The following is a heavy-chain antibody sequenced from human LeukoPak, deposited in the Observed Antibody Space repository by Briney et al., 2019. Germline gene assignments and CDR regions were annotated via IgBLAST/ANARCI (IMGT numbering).Heavy chain of an antibody. D-gene: IGHD3-22*01. CDR1: GFTFSSYG. Sequence: PGGSLRLSCAASGFTFSSYGIHWDRQAPGKGLEWVAVISYDGSNKYYADSVKGRFTISRDNSMNTLYLQMNSLRPEDTAVYYCAKDRNDTQKGLYYFDYWGQGTLVTVSS. CDR2: ISYDGSNK. J-gene: IGHJ4*02. CDR3: AKDRNDTQKGLYYFDY. V-gene: IGHV3-30*18.